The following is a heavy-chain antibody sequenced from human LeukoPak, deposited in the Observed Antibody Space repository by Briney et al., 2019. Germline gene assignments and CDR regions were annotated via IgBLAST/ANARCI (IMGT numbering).Heavy chain of an antibody. CDR2: IIPIFGTA. J-gene: IGHJ4*02. D-gene: IGHD6-6*01. CDR1: GGTFSSYA. Sequence: VASVKVSCKASGGTFSSYAISWVRQAPGQGLEWMGRIIPIFGTANYAQKFRGRVTITTDESTSTAYMELSSLRSEDTAVYYCARAYSSSSLVFDYWGQGTLVTVSS. CDR3: ARAYSSSSLVFDY. V-gene: IGHV1-69*05.